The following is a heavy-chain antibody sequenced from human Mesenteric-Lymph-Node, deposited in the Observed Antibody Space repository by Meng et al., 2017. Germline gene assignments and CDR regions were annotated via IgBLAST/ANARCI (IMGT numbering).Heavy chain of an antibody. CDR2: ISSSGSTI. J-gene: IGHJ2*01. CDR1: GFTFSDYY. Sequence: GESLKISCAASGFTFSDYYMSWIRQAPGKGLEWVSYISSSGSTIYYADSVKGRFTISRDNAKNSLYLQMNSLRAEDTAMYYCARDPEVDMGPGSWYFDLWGSGTLVTVSS. CDR3: ARDPEVDMGPGSWYFDL. D-gene: IGHD1-14*01. V-gene: IGHV3-11*01.